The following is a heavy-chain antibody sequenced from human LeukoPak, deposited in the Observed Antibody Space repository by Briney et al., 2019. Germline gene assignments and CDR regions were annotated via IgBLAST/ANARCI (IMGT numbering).Heavy chain of an antibody. D-gene: IGHD6-13*01. CDR2: INHSGST. CDR1: GGSFSGYY. V-gene: IGHV4-34*01. J-gene: IGHJ4*02. Sequence: ASETLSLTCAVYGGSFSGYYWSWIRQPPGKGLEWIGEINHSGSTNYNPSLKSRVTISVDTSKNQFSLKLSSATAADTAVYYCARGIAAAGHSVFDYWGQGTLVTVSS. CDR3: ARGIAAAGHSVFDY.